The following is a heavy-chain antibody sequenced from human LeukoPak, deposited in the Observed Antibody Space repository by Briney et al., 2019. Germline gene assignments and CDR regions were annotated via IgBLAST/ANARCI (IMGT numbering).Heavy chain of an antibody. CDR2: ISSSSSTI. V-gene: IGHV3-48*01. Sequence: GGSLRLSCAASGFTFSSYSMNWVRQAPGKGLEWVSYISSSSSTIYYADSVKGRFTISRDNAENSLYLQMSSLRAEDTAVYYCATQYCSSTSCPYYYYGMDVWGQGTTVTVSS. CDR3: ATQYCSSTSCPYYYYGMDV. CDR1: GFTFSSYS. J-gene: IGHJ6*02. D-gene: IGHD2-2*01.